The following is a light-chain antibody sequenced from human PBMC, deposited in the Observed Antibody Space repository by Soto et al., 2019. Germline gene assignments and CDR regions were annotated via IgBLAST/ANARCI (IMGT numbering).Light chain of an antibody. CDR1: QSVSSY. J-gene: IGKJ3*01. Sequence: EIVLTQSPATLSLSPGERATLSCRASQSVSSYLAWYQQKPGQAPRLLIYETSNRATGIPARFSGSASGTDFTLTVSSLEPEDFAVYYCQPRIRWPPIFTFGPRNKLDIK. CDR2: ETS. CDR3: QPRIRWPPIFT. V-gene: IGKV3-11*01.